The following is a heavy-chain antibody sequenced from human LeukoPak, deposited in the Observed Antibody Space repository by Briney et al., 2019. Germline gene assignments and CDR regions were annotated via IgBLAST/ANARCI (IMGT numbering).Heavy chain of an antibody. CDR1: GYSISSGYY. CDR2: IYHSGST. V-gene: IGHV4-38-2*02. Sequence: SETLSLTCTVSGYSISSGYYWGWIRQPPGKGLEWIGNIYHSGSTYNNPSLTSRVTISVDTSKNQFSLKLTSVTAADTAVYYCARVSGYDWESFYDYWGQGTLVTVSS. J-gene: IGHJ4*02. D-gene: IGHD5-12*01. CDR3: ARVSGYDWESFYDY.